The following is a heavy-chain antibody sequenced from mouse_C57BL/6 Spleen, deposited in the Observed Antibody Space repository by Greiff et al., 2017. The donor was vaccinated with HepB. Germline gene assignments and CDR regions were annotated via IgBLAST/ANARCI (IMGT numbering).Heavy chain of an antibody. V-gene: IGHV1-19*01. J-gene: IGHJ1*03. CDR1: GYTFTDYY. CDR2: INPYNGGT. Sequence: EVQLQQSGPVLVKPGASVKMSCKASGYTFTDYYMNWVKQSPGKSLEWIGVINPYNGGTSYNQKFKGKATLTVDKSSSTAYMELNSLTSEDSAVYYCARIGDWYFDVWGTGTTVTVAS. CDR3: ARIGDWYFDV. D-gene: IGHD3-1*01.